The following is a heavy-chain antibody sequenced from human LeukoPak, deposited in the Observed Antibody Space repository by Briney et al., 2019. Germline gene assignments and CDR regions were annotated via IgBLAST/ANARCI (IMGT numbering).Heavy chain of an antibody. J-gene: IGHJ4*02. CDR2: IYYSGST. D-gene: IGHD6-19*01. Sequence: SETLSLTCTVSGGSVSSGSYYWSWIRQPPGKGLEWIGYIYYSGSTNYNPSLKSRVTISVDTSKNQFSLKLSSVTAADTAVYFCARVHSGWFIDYWGQGTLVTVSS. V-gene: IGHV4-61*01. CDR3: ARVHSGWFIDY. CDR1: GGSVSSGSYY.